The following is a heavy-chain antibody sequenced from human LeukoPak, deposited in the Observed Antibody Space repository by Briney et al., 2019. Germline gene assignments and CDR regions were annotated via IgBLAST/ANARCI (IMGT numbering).Heavy chain of an antibody. Sequence: SETLSLTCTVSGGSISSSSYYWGWIRQPPGKGLEWIGSIYYSGSTYYNPSLKSRVTISVDTSKNQFSLKLSSVTAADTAVYYCARGPGYSNYGPHDYWGQGTLVTVSS. V-gene: IGHV4-39*01. CDR1: GGSISSSSYY. J-gene: IGHJ4*02. D-gene: IGHD4-11*01. CDR3: ARGPGYSNYGPHDY. CDR2: IYYSGST.